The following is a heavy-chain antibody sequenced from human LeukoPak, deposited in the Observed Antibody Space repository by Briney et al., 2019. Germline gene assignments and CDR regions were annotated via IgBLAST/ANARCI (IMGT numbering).Heavy chain of an antibody. CDR3: ARVSWVYSSSWSPPGYYYGMDV. V-gene: IGHV1-18*01. J-gene: IGHJ6*02. CDR1: GYTFTSYG. D-gene: IGHD6-13*01. CDR2: ISAYNGNT. Sequence: GASVKVSCKASGYTFTSYGISGVRQAPGQGLEWMGWISAYNGNTNYAQKLQGRVTMTTDTSTSTAYMELRSLRSDDTAVYYCARVSWVYSSSWSPPGYYYGMDVWGQGTTVTVSS.